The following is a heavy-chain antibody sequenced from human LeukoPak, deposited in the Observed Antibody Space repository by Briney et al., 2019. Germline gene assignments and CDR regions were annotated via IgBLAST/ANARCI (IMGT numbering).Heavy chain of an antibody. CDR1: GGSFSGYY. D-gene: IGHD2-15*01. CDR2: INHSGST. V-gene: IGHV4-34*01. CDR3: ARDSGSNFDY. Sequence: PSETLSLTCAVYGGSFSGYYWSWIRQPPGKGLEWIGEINHSGSTNYNPSLKSRVTMSLDTSKNQFSLKLSSVTAADTAVYHCARDSGSNFDYWGQGTLATVSS. J-gene: IGHJ4*02.